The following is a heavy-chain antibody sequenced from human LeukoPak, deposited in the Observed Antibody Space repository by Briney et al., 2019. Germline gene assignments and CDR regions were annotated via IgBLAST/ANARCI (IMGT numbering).Heavy chain of an antibody. J-gene: IGHJ4*02. Sequence: GGSLRLSCAASGFTFSSYAMHWVRQAPGKGLEWVAVISYDGSNKYYADSVKGRFTISRDNSKNTLYLQVNSLRAEDTAVYYCARDRAIVVVQCGIDYWGQGTLVTVSS. D-gene: IGHD3-22*01. CDR2: ISYDGSNK. CDR3: ARDRAIVVVQCGIDY. V-gene: IGHV3-30-3*01. CDR1: GFTFSSYA.